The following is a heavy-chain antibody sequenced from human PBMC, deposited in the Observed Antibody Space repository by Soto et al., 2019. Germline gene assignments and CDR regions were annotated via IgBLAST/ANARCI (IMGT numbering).Heavy chain of an antibody. V-gene: IGHV4-34*01. D-gene: IGHD6-19*01. J-gene: IGHJ4*02. CDR1: GGSFSGYY. CDR3: ARGAAGRSAVDGMKNFDY. CDR2: INHSGST. Sequence: SETLSLTCAVYGGSFSGYYWSWIRQPPGKGLEWIGEINHSGSTNYNPSLKSRVTISVDTSKNQFPLKLSSVTAADTAVYYCARGAAGRSAVDGMKNFDYWGQGTLVTVSS.